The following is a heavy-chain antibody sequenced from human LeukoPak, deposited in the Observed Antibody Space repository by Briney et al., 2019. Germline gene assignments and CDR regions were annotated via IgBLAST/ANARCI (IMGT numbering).Heavy chain of an antibody. V-gene: IGHV3-30*02. CDR3: AKDEGRDYFDY. CDR2: IRYDGSNK. J-gene: IGHJ4*02. Sequence: PGGSLRLSCAASGFTFSSYEMNWVRQTPGKGLEWVAFIRYDGSNKKYADSVKGRFTISRDNSKNTLYLQMNSLRAEDTAVYYCAKDEGRDYFDYWGQGTLVTVSS. CDR1: GFTFSSYE. D-gene: IGHD1-26*01.